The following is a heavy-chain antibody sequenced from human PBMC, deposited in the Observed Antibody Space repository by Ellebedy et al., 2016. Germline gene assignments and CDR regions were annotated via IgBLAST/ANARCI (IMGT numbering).Heavy chain of an antibody. CDR2: ISSSSSHI. V-gene: IGHV3-21*01. CDR1: GFTFRTYS. D-gene: IGHD2-15*01. CDR3: ARDPGYCSGARCYYYGMDV. J-gene: IGHJ6*02. Sequence: GESLKISXTASGFTFRTYSMNWVRQAPGKGLEWVSSISSSSSHIYYADSVKGRFTISRYNARNSLYLQMNSLRAEDTAVYYCARDPGYCSGARCYYYGMDVWGRGTTVTVSS.